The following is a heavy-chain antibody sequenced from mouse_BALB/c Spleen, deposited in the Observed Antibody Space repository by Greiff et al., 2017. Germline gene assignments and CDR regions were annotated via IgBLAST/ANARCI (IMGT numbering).Heavy chain of an antibody. Sequence: VHLVESGPGLVAPSQSLSITCTVSGFSLTGYGVNWVRQPPGKGLVWLGMIWRDGSTDYNSALKPRLSISKDNSKSQVFLKMNSLHTDDTARYYCASTVVGAMDNWGQGTAVTVAS. J-gene: IGHJ4*01. CDR1: GFSLTGYG. V-gene: IGHV2-6-7*01. CDR2: IWRDGST. CDR3: ASTVVGAMDN. D-gene: IGHD1-1*01.